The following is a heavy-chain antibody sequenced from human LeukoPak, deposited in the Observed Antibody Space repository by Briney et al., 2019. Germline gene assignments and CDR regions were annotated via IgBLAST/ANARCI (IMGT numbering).Heavy chain of an antibody. D-gene: IGHD6-13*01. V-gene: IGHV4-59*08. J-gene: IGHJ6*02. CDR1: GGSFSGYY. CDR2: IYYSGST. Sequence: PSETLSLTCAVYGGSFSGYYWSWIRQPPGKGLEWIGYIYYSGSTNYNPSLKSRVTISVDTSKNQFSLKLSSVTAADTAVYYCARRTAAAGTPPWGMDVWGQGTTVTVSS. CDR3: ARRTAAAGTPPWGMDV.